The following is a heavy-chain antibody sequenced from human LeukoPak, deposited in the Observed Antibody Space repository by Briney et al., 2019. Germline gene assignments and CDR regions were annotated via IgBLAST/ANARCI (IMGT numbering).Heavy chain of an antibody. CDR2: IYYSGST. D-gene: IGHD3-10*01. Sequence: SETLSLTCTVSGGSISSYYWSWIRQPPGKGLEWFGYIYYSGSTNYNPSLKSRVTISVDTSKNQFSLKLSSVTAADTAVYYCARVWFGELLYNWFDPWGQGTLVTVSS. CDR1: GGSISSYY. CDR3: ARVWFGELLYNWFDP. V-gene: IGHV4-59*01. J-gene: IGHJ5*02.